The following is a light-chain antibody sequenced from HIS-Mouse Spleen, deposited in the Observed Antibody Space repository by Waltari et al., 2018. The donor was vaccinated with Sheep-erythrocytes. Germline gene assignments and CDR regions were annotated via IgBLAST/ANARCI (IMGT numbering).Light chain of an antibody. CDR2: KDS. J-gene: IGLJ2*01. CDR3: QSADSSGTYPV. Sequence: SYELTQPPSVSVSPGQTARITCSGDALPKQYAYWYQQKPGQAPVLVIYKDSERPSGIPGGFSGSSSGTTVTLNISGVQAEDEADYYCQSADSSGTYPVFGGGTKLTVL. V-gene: IGLV3-25*03. CDR1: ALPKQY.